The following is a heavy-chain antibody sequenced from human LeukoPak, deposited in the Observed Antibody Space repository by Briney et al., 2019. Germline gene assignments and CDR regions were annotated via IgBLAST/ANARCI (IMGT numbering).Heavy chain of an antibody. CDR3: ARHSKYANNWFDP. CDR2: INPNSAGT. V-gene: IGHV1-2*02. CDR1: GYTFSDYY. Sequence: ASVEVSCKASGYTFSDYYMHWVRQAPGQGPEWMGWINPNSAGTKYAQKFQGRVTMTRDTSISTAYMELSRLTSDDTAVYYCARHSKYANNWFDPWGQGTLVTVSA. D-gene: IGHD4-11*01. J-gene: IGHJ5*02.